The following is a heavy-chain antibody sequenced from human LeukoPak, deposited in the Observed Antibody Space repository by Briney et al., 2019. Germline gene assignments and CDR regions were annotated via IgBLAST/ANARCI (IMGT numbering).Heavy chain of an antibody. V-gene: IGHV3-23*01. J-gene: IGHJ4*02. CDR2: ISGRGGST. Sequence: GGSLRLSCAASGFTFSSCAMSWVRQAPGKGLEWVSAISGRGGSTYYADSVKGRFTISRDNSKNTLYLQMNSLRAEDTAVYYCAKGGRLFAPSLTIQLWSEFDYWGQGTLVTVSS. D-gene: IGHD5-18*01. CDR3: AKGGRLFAPSLTIQLWSEFDY. CDR1: GFTFSSCA.